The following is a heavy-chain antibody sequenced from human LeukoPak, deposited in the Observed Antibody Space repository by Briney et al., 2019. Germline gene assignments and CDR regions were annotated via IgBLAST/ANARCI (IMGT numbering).Heavy chain of an antibody. J-gene: IGHJ4*02. CDR3: ARDRSYGAFDY. V-gene: IGHV3-20*04. CDR2: INWSGAGT. D-gene: IGHD5-18*01. CDR1: GFTFDDYG. Sequence: GGSLRLSCAASGFTFDDYGMSWVRQAPGKGLEWVSGINWSGAGTGYADSVKGRLTISRDNSKKSLYLQMNSLTAEDTALYYCARDRSYGAFDYWGQGALVTVSS.